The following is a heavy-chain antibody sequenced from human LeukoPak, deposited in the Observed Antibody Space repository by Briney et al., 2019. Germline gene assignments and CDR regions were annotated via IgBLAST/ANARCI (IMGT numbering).Heavy chain of an antibody. CDR2: INPNSHGI. CDR1: GYTFTDYY. J-gene: IGHJ5*02. V-gene: IGHV1-2*02. D-gene: IGHD1-26*01. Sequence: ASVKVSCKASGYTFTDYYIHWLRQAPGQGLEWMGWINPNSHGINYAQKFQGRVTMTRDTSISTAYMELSRLRSDDTAVYYCARVKALGIVGSTTVFDPWGQGTLVTVSS. CDR3: ARVKALGIVGSTTVFDP.